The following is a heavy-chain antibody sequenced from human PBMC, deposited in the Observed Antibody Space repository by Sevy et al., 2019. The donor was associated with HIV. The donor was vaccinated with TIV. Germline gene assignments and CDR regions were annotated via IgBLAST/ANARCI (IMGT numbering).Heavy chain of an antibody. Sequence: SETLSLTCAVSGGSISSGGYYWSWIRQRPGKGLEWMGYIYYSGKTYYNPSLTSLKSRITISLDTSENQFSPKLSSVTAADTAVYFCARSLTRIFGIPNWFDLWGQGTLVTVSS. CDR3: ARSLTRIFGIPNWFDL. V-gene: IGHV4-31*11. J-gene: IGHJ5*02. CDR2: IYYSGKT. CDR1: GGSISSGGYY. D-gene: IGHD3-3*01.